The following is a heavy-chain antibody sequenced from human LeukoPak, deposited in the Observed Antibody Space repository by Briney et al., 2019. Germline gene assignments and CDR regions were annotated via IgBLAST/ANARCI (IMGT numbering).Heavy chain of an antibody. CDR1: GYTFTGYC. CDR2: INPNSGGT. D-gene: IGHD3-10*01. CDR3: ARSMVRGVIITKYYFDY. V-gene: IGHV1-2*02. Sequence: GASVKVSCKASGYTFTGYCMHWVRQAPGQGLEWMGWINPNSGGTNYAQKFQGRVTMTRDTSISTAYMELSRLRSDDTAVYYCARSMVRGVIITKYYFDYWGQGTLVTVSS. J-gene: IGHJ4*02.